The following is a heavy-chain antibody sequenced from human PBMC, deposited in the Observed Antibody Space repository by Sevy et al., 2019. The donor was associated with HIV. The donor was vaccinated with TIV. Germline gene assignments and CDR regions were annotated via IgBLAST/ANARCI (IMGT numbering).Heavy chain of an antibody. CDR1: GYSFTSYW. V-gene: IGHV5-51*01. CDR2: IYPGDSDT. CDR3: AGTSGPTRAGPITMVRGVTGPRGRRPDTFDI. J-gene: IGHJ3*02. D-gene: IGHD3-10*01. Sequence: GESLKISCKGSGYSFTSYWIGWVRQMPGKGLEWMGIIYPGDSDTRYSPSFQGQVTISADKSISTAYLQWSSLKASDTAMYYCAGTSGPTRAGPITMVRGVTGPRGRRPDTFDIWGQGTMVTVSS.